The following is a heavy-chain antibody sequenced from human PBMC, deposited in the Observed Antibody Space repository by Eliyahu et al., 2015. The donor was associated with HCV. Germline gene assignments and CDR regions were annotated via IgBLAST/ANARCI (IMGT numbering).Heavy chain of an antibody. CDR2: VFGGATRT. CDR1: GFTFSKXA. Sequence: DVQLLESGGGLVQPGGSXXLSCAASGFTFSKXAVAWVRXAXGKGXEWISVVFGGATRTSYSESVEGRFIISRDDSKNTLYLQMNSLRVEDTAAYYCARGNGYNGNWFDSWGQGTLVTVSS. V-gene: IGHV3-23*03. J-gene: IGHJ5*01. D-gene: IGHD5-24*01. CDR3: ARGNGYNGNWFDS.